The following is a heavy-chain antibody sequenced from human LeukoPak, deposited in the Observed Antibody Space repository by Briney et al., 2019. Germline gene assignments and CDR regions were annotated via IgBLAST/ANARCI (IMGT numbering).Heavy chain of an antibody. D-gene: IGHD3-3*01. Sequence: GRSLRHSCAAPGFTFSSYGMHWVRQAPGKGLDWVAVIWYDGSNKYYADSVKGRFTISRDNSKNTLYLQMNSLRAEDTAVYYCAREAYDFWSGSIYGMDVWGQGTTVTVSS. CDR2: IWYDGSNK. CDR1: GFTFSSYG. J-gene: IGHJ6*02. CDR3: AREAYDFWSGSIYGMDV. V-gene: IGHV3-33*01.